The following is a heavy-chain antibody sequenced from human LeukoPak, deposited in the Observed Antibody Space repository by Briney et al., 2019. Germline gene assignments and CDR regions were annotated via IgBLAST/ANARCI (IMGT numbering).Heavy chain of an antibody. Sequence: SETLSLTCAVYGGSFSGYYWSWIRQLPGKGLEWIGEINHSGSTNYNPSLKSRVTISVDTSKNQFSLKLSSVTAADTAVYYCARRIAAAGTLFSVWFDPWGQGTLVTVSS. CDR3: ARRIAAAGTLFSVWFDP. V-gene: IGHV4-34*01. D-gene: IGHD6-13*01. CDR1: GGSFSGYY. J-gene: IGHJ5*02. CDR2: INHSGST.